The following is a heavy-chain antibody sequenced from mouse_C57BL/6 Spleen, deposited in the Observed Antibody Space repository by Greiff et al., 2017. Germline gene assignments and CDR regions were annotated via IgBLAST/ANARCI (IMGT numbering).Heavy chain of an antibody. CDR3: ARVEDYDYYAMDY. Sequence: QVQLQQSGAELVRPGTSVKVSCKASGYAFTNYLIEWVKQRPGQGLEWIGVINPGSGGTNYNEKFKGKATLTADKSSSTAYMQLSSLTSEDSAVYFCARVEDYDYYAMDYWGQGTSVTVSS. CDR2: INPGSGGT. D-gene: IGHD2-4*01. V-gene: IGHV1-54*01. CDR1: GYAFTNYL. J-gene: IGHJ4*01.